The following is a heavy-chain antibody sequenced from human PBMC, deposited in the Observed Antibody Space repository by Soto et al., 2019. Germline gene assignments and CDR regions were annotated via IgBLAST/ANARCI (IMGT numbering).Heavy chain of an antibody. CDR3: ARHLTVTTSWFDP. V-gene: IGHV4-59*08. CDR2: IYYSGST. J-gene: IGHJ5*02. D-gene: IGHD4-17*01. CDR1: GGSISSYY. Sequence: SETLSLXCTVSGGSISSYYWSWIRQPPGKGLEWIGYIYYSGSTNYNPSLKSRVTISVDTSKNQFSLKLSSVTAADTAVYYCARHLTVTTSWFDPWGQGTLVTVLL.